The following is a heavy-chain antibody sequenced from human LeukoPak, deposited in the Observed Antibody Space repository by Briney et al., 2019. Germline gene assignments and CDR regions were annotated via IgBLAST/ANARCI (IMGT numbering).Heavy chain of an antibody. D-gene: IGHD3-3*01. CDR1: GFTFSSYG. Sequence: GGSLRLSCAASGFTFSSYGMHWVRQAPGKGVEWVAIISFEGSNEYYADSVKGRFTISRDNSKNTLYLQMNSLRAEDTAVYYCAKFDIWSGYAMDVWGQGTTVTVS. CDR2: ISFEGSNE. V-gene: IGHV3-30*18. J-gene: IGHJ6*02. CDR3: AKFDIWSGYAMDV.